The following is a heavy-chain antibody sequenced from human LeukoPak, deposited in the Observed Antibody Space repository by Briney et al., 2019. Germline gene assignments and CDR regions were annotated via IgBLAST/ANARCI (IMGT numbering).Heavy chain of an antibody. Sequence: SETLSLTCTVSGGSISSSTYYWGWIRQPPGKGLEWIGTIYYSGSTYYNPSLKSRVTISVDTSKNQFSLKLSSVTAADTAVYYCARDRRKDLDYWGQGTLVTVSS. V-gene: IGHV4-39*07. CDR1: GGSISSSTYY. CDR2: IYYSGST. J-gene: IGHJ4*02. CDR3: ARDRRKDLDY.